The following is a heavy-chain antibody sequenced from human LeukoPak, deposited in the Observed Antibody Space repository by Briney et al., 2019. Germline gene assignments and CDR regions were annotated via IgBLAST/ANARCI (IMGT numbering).Heavy chain of an antibody. J-gene: IGHJ6*04. Sequence: PGGSLRLSCAASGFTFSSYWMSWVRQAPGKGLEWVSVISGSASHTYYADSVKGRFTISRDNSKNTLYLQMSSLRAEDTAVYSCAKGGHCSSTDCHDGRMDVWGKGTTVTVSS. V-gene: IGHV3-23*01. D-gene: IGHD2-2*01. CDR1: GFTFSSYW. CDR2: ISGSASHT. CDR3: AKGGHCSSTDCHDGRMDV.